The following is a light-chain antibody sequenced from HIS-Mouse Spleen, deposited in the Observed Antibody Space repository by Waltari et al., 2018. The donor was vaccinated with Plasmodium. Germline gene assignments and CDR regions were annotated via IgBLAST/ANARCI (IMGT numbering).Light chain of an antibody. Sequence: SYELTQPPSVSVSPGQTASLTCSGGKLGDKYACWYQQKPGQSPVLVIYQDSKRPSGIPERFSGSNSGNTATLTISGTQAMDEADYYCQAWDSSTDYVFGTGTKVTVL. V-gene: IGLV3-1*01. CDR3: QAWDSSTDYV. J-gene: IGLJ1*01. CDR1: KLGDKY. CDR2: QDS.